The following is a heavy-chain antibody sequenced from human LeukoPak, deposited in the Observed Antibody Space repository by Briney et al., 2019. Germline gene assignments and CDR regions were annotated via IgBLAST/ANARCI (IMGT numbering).Heavy chain of an antibody. CDR3: ARGSYCSSTSCYLPGDY. J-gene: IGHJ4*02. CDR2: MNPNSGNT. D-gene: IGHD2-2*01. Sequence: GASVKVSCKASGYTFTSYDINGVRQATGQGLEWMGWMNPNSGNTGYAQKFQGRVTITRNTSISTAYMELSSLRSEDTAVYYCARGSYCSSTSCYLPGDYWGQGALVTVSS. V-gene: IGHV1-8*03. CDR1: GYTFTSYD.